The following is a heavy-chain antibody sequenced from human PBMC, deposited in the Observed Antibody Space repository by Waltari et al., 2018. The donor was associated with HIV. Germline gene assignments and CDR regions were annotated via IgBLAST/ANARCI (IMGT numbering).Heavy chain of an antibody. CDR1: GYTFTSYA. V-gene: IGHV1-3*04. CDR3: ARKGAAGFFYFDC. Sequence: QVQLVQSGAEVKKPGASVKVSCKASGYTFTSYAIHWVRQAPGQRLEWMGWINTGNDNTEYSQKFQGRVTIARDTSASTAYMELSSLTSEDTAIYYCARKGAAGFFYFDCWG. D-gene: IGHD2-15*01. CDR2: INTGNDNT. J-gene: IGHJ4*01.